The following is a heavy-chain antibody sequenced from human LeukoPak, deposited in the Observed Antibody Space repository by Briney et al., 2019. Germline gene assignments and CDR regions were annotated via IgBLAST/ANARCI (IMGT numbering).Heavy chain of an antibody. CDR2: IYYSGST. J-gene: IGHJ5*02. D-gene: IGHD3-22*01. CDR3: ARAVTYYYDSNWFDP. Sequence: SETLSLTCAVYGGSFSGYYWSWIRQPPGKGLEWIGSIYYSGSTYYNPSLKSRVTISVDTSKNQFSLKLSSVTAADTAVYYCARAVTYYYDSNWFDPWGQGTLVTVSS. CDR1: GGSFSGYY. V-gene: IGHV4-34*01.